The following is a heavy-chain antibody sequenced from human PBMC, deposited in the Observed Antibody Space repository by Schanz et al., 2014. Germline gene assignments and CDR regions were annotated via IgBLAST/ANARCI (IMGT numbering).Heavy chain of an antibody. D-gene: IGHD3-9*01. J-gene: IGHJ4*02. V-gene: IGHV3-30-3*01. CDR1: GFTFSIYA. CDR2: ISYDGRNK. CDR3: AKQIHYDILTVTRN. Sequence: QVQLVESGGGVVQPGRSLRLSCAASGFTFSIYAMSWVRQAPGKGLEWVAVISYDGRNKYYADSVKGRFTISRDNAKNTLYLQMNSLRAEDTAVYYCAKQIHYDILTVTRNWGQGTLVNVSS.